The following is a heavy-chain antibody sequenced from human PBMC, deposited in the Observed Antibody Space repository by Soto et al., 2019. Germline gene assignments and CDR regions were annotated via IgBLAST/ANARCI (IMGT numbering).Heavy chain of an antibody. Sequence: QVQLVESGGGVVQPGRSLRLSCAASGFTFSSYAMHWVRQAPGKGLEWVAVISYDGSNKYYADSVKGRFTISRDNSKNTRYLHMTSLRAEDTAVYYCARAGLRAGYPFYGMEGWGQGTTVTVSS. CDR1: GFTFSSYA. CDR3: ARAGLRAGYPFYGMEG. V-gene: IGHV3-30-3*01. J-gene: IGHJ6*02. D-gene: IGHD3-9*01. CDR2: ISYDGSNK.